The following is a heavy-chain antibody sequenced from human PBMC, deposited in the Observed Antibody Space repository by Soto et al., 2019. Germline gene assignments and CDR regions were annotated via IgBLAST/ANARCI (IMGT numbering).Heavy chain of an antibody. J-gene: IGHJ3*02. V-gene: IGHV4-4*02. D-gene: IGHD1-26*01. CDR1: GGSISSSNW. CDR2: IYHSGST. CDR3: ARAAGAKGVAARAFDI. Sequence: GTLSLTCAVSGGSISSSNWWSCVRHPPGKGLEWIGEIYHSGSTNYNPSLKSRVTISVDKSKNQFSLKLSSVTAADTAVYYCARAAGAKGVAARAFDIWGQGTMVTVSS.